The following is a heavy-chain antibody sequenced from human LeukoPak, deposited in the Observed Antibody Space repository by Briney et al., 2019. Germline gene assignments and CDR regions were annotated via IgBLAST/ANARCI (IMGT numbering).Heavy chain of an antibody. CDR1: GGSISSYY. V-gene: IGHV4-59*01. Sequence: SETLSLTYTVSGGSISSYYWSWIRPPPGKGLEWIGYIYYSGSTNYNPSLKSRVTISVDTSKNQFSLKLSSVTAADTAVYYCAGQLPYYYYMDVWGKGTTVTISS. J-gene: IGHJ6*03. D-gene: IGHD2-2*01. CDR3: AGQLPYYYYMDV. CDR2: IYYSGST.